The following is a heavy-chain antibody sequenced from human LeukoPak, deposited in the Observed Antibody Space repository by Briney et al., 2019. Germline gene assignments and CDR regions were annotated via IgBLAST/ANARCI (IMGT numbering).Heavy chain of an antibody. V-gene: IGHV3-11*04. CDR1: GFTFSDYY. D-gene: IGHD3-10*01. CDR2: ISSSGSTI. J-gene: IGHJ4*02. CDR3: ARDRGEGLIDY. Sequence: AGRSMRLSCAASGFTFSDYYMSWIRQAPGKGLEWVSYISSSGSTIYYADSVKGRFTISRDNAKNSLYLQKNSLRAEDTAVYYCARDRGEGLIDYWGQGTLVTVSS.